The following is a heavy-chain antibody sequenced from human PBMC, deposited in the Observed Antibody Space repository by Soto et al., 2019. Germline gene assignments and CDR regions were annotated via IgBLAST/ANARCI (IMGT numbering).Heavy chain of an antibody. D-gene: IGHD6-13*01. Sequence: QVQLVQSGAEVKKPGASVKVSCKASGYTFTSYGISWERQAPGQGLEWMGWISAYNGNTNYAQKLQGRVTMTTDTSTSIAYMELRSLRSGDTAVYYCARESSSSCHDYWGQGTLVTVSS. CDR1: GYTFTSYG. V-gene: IGHV1-18*01. CDR2: ISAYNGNT. J-gene: IGHJ4*02. CDR3: ARESSSSCHDY.